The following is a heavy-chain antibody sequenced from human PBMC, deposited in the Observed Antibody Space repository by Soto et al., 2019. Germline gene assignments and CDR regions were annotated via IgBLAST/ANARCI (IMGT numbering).Heavy chain of an antibody. J-gene: IGHJ6*02. CDR3: ARELVRRVAVAGTNYYYYYGMDV. CDR1: GGTFSSYA. V-gene: IGHV1-69*01. Sequence: QVQLVQSGAEVKKPGSSVKVSCKASGGTFSSYAISWVRQAPGQGLEWMGGIIPIFGTANYAQKFQGRVTVTADESTITACMELSSLRSDDTAVYYCARELVRRVAVAGTNYYYYYGMDVWGQGTTVTVSS. D-gene: IGHD6-19*01. CDR2: IIPIFGTA.